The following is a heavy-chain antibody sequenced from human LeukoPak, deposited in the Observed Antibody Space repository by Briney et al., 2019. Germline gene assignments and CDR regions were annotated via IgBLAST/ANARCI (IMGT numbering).Heavy chain of an antibody. D-gene: IGHD4-23*01. CDR1: GFTFTSSA. J-gene: IGHJ3*01. CDR3: AAEGRPTVVTFRKGAVDL. Sequence: VASVKVSCKASGFTFTSSAVQWVRQARGQRLEWIGWIVVGSGNTNYAQKFQERVTITRDMSTSTVYMELSSLRSEDTAVYYCAAEGRPTVVTFRKGAVDLWGQGTMDTVSS. V-gene: IGHV1-58*01. CDR2: IVVGSGNT.